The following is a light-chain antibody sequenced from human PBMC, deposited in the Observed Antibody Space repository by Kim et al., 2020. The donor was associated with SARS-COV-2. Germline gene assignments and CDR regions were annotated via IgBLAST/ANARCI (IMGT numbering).Light chain of an antibody. CDR3: SSYAGGSDVV. Sequence: QSALTQPPSASGSPGQSVTISCTGTSSDVGGYNYVSWYQHHPGKAPKLIISEVSKRPSGVPDRFSGSKSGDTASLTVSGLQAEDEADYYCSSYAGGSDVVFGGGTKLTV. CDR2: EVS. CDR1: SSDVGGYNY. J-gene: IGLJ2*01. V-gene: IGLV2-8*01.